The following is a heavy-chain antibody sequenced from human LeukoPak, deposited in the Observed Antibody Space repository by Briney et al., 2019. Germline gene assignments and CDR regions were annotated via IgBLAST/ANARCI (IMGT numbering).Heavy chain of an antibody. CDR2: ISSSSYT. D-gene: IGHD5-12*01. CDR1: GFTFSDYY. CDR3: ARLGWATAPLDY. Sequence: GGSLRLSRAASGFTFSDYYMSWIRQAPGKGLEWVSYISSSSYTNYADSVKGRFTISRDNAKNSLYLQMNSLRAEDTAVYYCARLGWATAPLDYWGQGTLVTVSS. J-gene: IGHJ4*02. V-gene: IGHV3-11*06.